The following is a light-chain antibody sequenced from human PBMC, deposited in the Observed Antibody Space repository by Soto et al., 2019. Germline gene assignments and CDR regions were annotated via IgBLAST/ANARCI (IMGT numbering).Light chain of an antibody. J-gene: IGLJ2*01. CDR3: QTWGTGIQV. CDR2: LNSDGSH. Sequence: QPVLTQSPSASASMGDSVKLTCTLSSGHSSYAIAWHQQQPEKGPRYLMKLNSDGSHSKGDGIPDRFSGSSSGAERYLTISSLQSEDKADYYCQTWGTGIQVFGGGTKLTVL. V-gene: IGLV4-69*01. CDR1: SGHSSYA.